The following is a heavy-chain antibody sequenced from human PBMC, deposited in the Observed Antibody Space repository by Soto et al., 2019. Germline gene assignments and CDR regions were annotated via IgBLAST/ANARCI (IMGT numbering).Heavy chain of an antibody. J-gene: IGHJ5*02. CDR2: ISSSSSTI. CDR1: GFTFSSNS. V-gene: IGHV3-48*02. D-gene: IGHD3-3*01. CDR3: ARVIWSGHLTSDL. Sequence: EVQVVESGGGLVQPGGSLRLSCAATGFTFSSNSMNWVRQAQGKGLERISYISSSSSTIYADSVKGRFTISRDNAKNSLYLQMNSLRDEDTAVYYCARVIWSGHLTSDLWGQGTLVTVSS.